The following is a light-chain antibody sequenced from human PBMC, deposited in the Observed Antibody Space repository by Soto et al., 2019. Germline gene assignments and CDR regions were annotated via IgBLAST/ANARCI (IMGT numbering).Light chain of an antibody. CDR3: QQHNNWPTWT. Sequence: VSKQSPAALSLPPGASASLSCRASQSVSKYLAWYQQKPGQAHRLILYGASNRATGIPARFSGSGSGTDFTLTISSLEPEDFAVYYCQQHNNWPTWTFGQGTKVDIK. J-gene: IGKJ1*01. V-gene: IGKV3-11*01. CDR2: GAS. CDR1: QSVSKY.